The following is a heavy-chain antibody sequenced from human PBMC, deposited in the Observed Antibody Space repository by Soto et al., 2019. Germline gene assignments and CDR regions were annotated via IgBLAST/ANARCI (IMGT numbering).Heavy chain of an antibody. D-gene: IGHD1-1*01. V-gene: IGHV4-59*02. CDR1: GGFVSTYY. Sequence: SETLSLTCNVSGGFVSTYYWNSIGQPLVKRLERTASSSDSGSTKYTHALMSRVTIHADMSKNQVSLKVKSVAAADTAIYYCARARLVGLTTWDYFDYWGQGTLVTVS. CDR2: SSDSGST. CDR3: ARARLVGLTTWDYFDY. J-gene: IGHJ4*02.